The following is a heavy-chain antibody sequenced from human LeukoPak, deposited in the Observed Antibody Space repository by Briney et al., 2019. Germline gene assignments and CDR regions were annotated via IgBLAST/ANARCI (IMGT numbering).Heavy chain of an antibody. V-gene: IGHV1-18*01. D-gene: IGHD6-19*01. CDR2: ISAYSGHT. CDR1: GYTFTTYG. Sequence: GASVTVSCKASGYTFTTYGISWVRQAPGQGLEWMGWISAYSGHTNYAQNLQGRVTTTTDTSTSTAYMELRSLRSDDTAVYYCARDKDMGAVAGTFDYWGQGTLVTVSP. J-gene: IGHJ4*02. CDR3: ARDKDMGAVAGTFDY.